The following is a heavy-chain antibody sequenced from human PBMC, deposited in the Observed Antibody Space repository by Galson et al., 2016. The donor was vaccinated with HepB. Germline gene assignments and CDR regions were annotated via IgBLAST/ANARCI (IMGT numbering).Heavy chain of an antibody. V-gene: IGHV4-4*02. CDR2: VFHRGGT. Sequence: ETLSLTCAVSGGSITSSNWWTWVRQPPGKGLEWIGQVFHRGGTNSNPSLRGRVTISMDKSKNTFTLSLSPVITADTAMYYCTRGGPKHSWPWDNTFDPWGQGTLVTVSS. CDR1: GGSITSSNW. CDR3: TRGGPKHSWPWDNTFDP. D-gene: IGHD1-26*01. J-gene: IGHJ5*02.